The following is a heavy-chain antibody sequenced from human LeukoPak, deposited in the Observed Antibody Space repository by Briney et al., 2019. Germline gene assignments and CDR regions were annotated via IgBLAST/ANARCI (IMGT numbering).Heavy chain of an antibody. D-gene: IGHD6-13*01. V-gene: IGHV4-4*02. J-gene: IGHJ4*02. CDR2: IYHSGST. CDR1: GFTFSSYAM. CDR3: ARGYSRDQYDY. Sequence: PGGSLRLSCAASGFTFSSYAMSWVRQPPGKGLEWIGEIYHSGSTNYNPSLKSRVTISVDKSKNQFSLKLSSVTAADTAVYYCARGYSRDQYDYWGQGTLVTVSS.